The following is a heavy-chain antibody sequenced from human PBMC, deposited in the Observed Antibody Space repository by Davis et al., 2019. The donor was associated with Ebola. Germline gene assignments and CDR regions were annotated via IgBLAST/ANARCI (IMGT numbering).Heavy chain of an antibody. Sequence: PGGSLRFSCVASGFPSKKFSVHWVRQSPGKGLVWVARIISEGTVANYADSVKGRFIISRDNGNNTVFLQMNDLGVEDTAVYYCATLSGDYKKWGQGTPVTVSS. CDR1: GFPSKKFS. D-gene: IGHD3-22*01. V-gene: IGHV3-74*01. J-gene: IGHJ4*02. CDR3: ATLSGDYKK. CDR2: IISEGTVA.